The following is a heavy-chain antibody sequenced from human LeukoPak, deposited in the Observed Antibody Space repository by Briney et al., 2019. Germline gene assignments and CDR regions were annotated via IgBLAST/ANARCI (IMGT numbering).Heavy chain of an antibody. Sequence: ASVKVSCKASGYTFTSYGISWVRQAPGQGLEWMGWISAYNGNTNYAQKLQGRVTMTTDTSTSTAYMELRSLRSDDTAVYYCARDLRGYCTNGVCSPALWWGQGTLVTVSS. CDR2: ISAYNGNT. CDR1: GYTFTSYG. V-gene: IGHV1-18*01. CDR3: ARDLRGYCTNGVCSPALW. J-gene: IGHJ4*02. D-gene: IGHD2-8*01.